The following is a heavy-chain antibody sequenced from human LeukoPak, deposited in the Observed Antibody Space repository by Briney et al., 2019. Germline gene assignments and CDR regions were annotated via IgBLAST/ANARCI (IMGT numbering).Heavy chain of an antibody. D-gene: IGHD3-16*01. CDR2: IRGGAGA. V-gene: IGHV3-23*01. CDR1: GFTFSNYA. Sequence: GGSLRLSCAASGFTFSNYAMSWVRQAPGKGLEWVSYIRGGAGALYADSAKGRFTVSRDNSRSTLYLQMNSLGVEDTAVYYCAKCAQSYGNDAFDLWGPETMVTVSS. CDR3: AKCAQSYGNDAFDL. J-gene: IGHJ3*01.